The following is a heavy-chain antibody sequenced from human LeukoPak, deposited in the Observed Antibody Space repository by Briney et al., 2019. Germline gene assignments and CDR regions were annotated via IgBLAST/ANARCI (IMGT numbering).Heavy chain of an antibody. CDR1: GFTFSTYA. V-gene: IGHV3-30-3*01. CDR2: ISDDGSNE. Sequence: AGGSLRLSCAASGFTFSTYAMHWVRQAPGKGLEWVAVISDDGSNEYYADSVKGRFTISRDNSKNTLYLQMNSLRAEDTAVYYCARGARYSSSSDYFDYWGQGTLVTVSS. CDR3: ARGARYSSSSDYFDY. J-gene: IGHJ4*02. D-gene: IGHD6-6*01.